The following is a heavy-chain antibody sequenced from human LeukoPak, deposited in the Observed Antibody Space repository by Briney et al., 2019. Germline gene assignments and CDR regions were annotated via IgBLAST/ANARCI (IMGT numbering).Heavy chain of an antibody. CDR1: GFTVSSNY. D-gene: IGHD2-2*01. Sequence: GGSLRLSCAASGFTVSSNYMSWVRQAPGKGLEWVSVIHSVGNTFYADSVKGRFTISRDNSKNTLYLQMNSLRAEDTAVYYCARGDIVVVPTAVGSWDYWGQGTLVTVSS. CDR2: IHSVGNT. J-gene: IGHJ4*02. V-gene: IGHV3-53*01. CDR3: ARGDIVVVPTAVGSWDY.